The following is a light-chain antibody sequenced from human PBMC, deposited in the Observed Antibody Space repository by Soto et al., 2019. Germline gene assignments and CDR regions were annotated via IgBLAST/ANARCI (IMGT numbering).Light chain of an antibody. CDR2: EVS. CDR3: SSYAGSNNVV. Sequence: QSVLTQPPSASGSPGQSVTISCTGTSSDVGAYNYVSWYQQHPGKAPQLMIFEVSKRPSGVPDRFSGSKSGNTASLTVSGLQAEDEADYYCSSYAGSNNVVFGGGTQLTVL. J-gene: IGLJ2*01. V-gene: IGLV2-8*01. CDR1: SSDVGAYNY.